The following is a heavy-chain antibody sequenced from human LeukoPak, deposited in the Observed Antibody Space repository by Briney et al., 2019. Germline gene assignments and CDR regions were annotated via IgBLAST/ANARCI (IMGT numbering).Heavy chain of an antibody. D-gene: IGHD3-22*01. CDR3: ARESGYYYDTSGYTFDY. J-gene: IGHJ4*02. CDR1: GGSSNNYY. CDR2: IYTSGST. V-gene: IGHV4-4*07. Sequence: SETLSLTCTVSGGSSNNYYWSWIRQSAGKGLEWIGRIYTSGSTNYNPSLKSRVSMSVDTTKNQFSLRLRSVTAADTAVYYCARESGYYYDTSGYTFDYWGQGILVTVSS.